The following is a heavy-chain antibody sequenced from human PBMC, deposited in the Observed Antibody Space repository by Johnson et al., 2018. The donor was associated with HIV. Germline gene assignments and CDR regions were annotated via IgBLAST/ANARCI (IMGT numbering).Heavy chain of an antibody. J-gene: IGHJ3*02. CDR3: ARDRYYDRSGSHAFDI. D-gene: IGHD3-22*01. CDR1: GFTVSSNY. CDR2: LHRDGTT. V-gene: IGHV3-66*03. Sequence: VQLVESGGGLIQPGGSLRLSCAASGFTVSSNYMNWVRQTLGKGLEWVSILHRDGTTYYADSVKGRFTISRDNSKNTLFLHMNSLRTEDTAVYYCARDRYYDRSGSHAFDIWGQGTMVTVSS.